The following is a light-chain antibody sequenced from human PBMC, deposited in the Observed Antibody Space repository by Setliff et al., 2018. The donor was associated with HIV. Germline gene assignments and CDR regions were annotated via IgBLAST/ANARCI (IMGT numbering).Light chain of an antibody. Sequence: QSALTQPASVSGSPGQSITISCTGTSSDVGSYNLVSWYQQHPGKAPKLMIYEVTKRPSGVSNRFSGSKSGNTAPLTISGLQAEDEADYFCCSYAGSNDYVFGSGTKGTVL. CDR3: CSYAGSNDYV. V-gene: IGLV2-23*02. CDR1: SSDVGSYNL. J-gene: IGLJ1*01. CDR2: EVT.